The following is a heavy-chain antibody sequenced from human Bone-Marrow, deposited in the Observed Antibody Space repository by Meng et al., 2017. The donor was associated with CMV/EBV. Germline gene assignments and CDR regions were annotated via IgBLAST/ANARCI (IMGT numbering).Heavy chain of an antibody. Sequence: LSLTCAASGFTFTTYWMHWVRQAPGKGLVWVSRINGDGTSTIYADSVKGRFTVSRDNAKNTLYLQMNTLRVDDTAVYYCVRDGHSWNFDYWGQGSLVTVSS. CDR1: GFTFTTYW. V-gene: IGHV3-74*01. D-gene: IGHD6-13*01. CDR2: INGDGTST. CDR3: VRDGHSWNFDY. J-gene: IGHJ4*02.